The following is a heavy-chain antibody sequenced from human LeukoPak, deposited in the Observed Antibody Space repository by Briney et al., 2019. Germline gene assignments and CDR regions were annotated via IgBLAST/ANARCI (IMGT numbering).Heavy chain of an antibody. V-gene: IGHV3-30*04. CDR2: ISYEGRNK. Sequence: GGSLRLSCVASGVSFSRYDMHWVRQAPGKGLGWVAVISYEGRNKIYGDSVKGRLTISRDNSKNTLYLQMNSLRAEDTAVYYCARAAAETGAFRDNWFDPWGQGTLVTVSS. D-gene: IGHD6-19*01. J-gene: IGHJ5*02. CDR1: GVSFSRYD. CDR3: ARAAAETGAFRDNWFDP.